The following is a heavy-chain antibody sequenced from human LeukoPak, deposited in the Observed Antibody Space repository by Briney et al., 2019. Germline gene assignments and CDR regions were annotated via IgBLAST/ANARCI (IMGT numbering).Heavy chain of an antibody. CDR1: GFTFSSYE. J-gene: IGHJ4*02. D-gene: IGHD1-14*01. Sequence: GGSLRLSCTASGFTFSSYEMNWVRQAPGKGLEWVSYISISGSIIYYADSVKGRFTSSRDNAKNSLYLQMNSLRAEDTAVYYCASPTDLTDYWGQGTLVTVSS. CDR3: ASPTDLTDY. CDR2: ISISGSII. V-gene: IGHV3-48*03.